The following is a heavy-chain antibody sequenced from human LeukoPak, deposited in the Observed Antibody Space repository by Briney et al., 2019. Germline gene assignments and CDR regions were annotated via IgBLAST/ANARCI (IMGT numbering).Heavy chain of an antibody. V-gene: IGHV3-23*01. J-gene: IGHJ5*02. Sequence: GGSLRLSCAASGFTFSSYAISWVRQAPGKGLEWVSAISGSGGSTYYADSVKGRFTISRDNSKNTLYLQMNSLRAEDTAVYYCAKHLRYSYGYSWFDPWGQGTLVTVSS. D-gene: IGHD5-18*01. CDR1: GFTFSSYA. CDR3: AKHLRYSYGYSWFDP. CDR2: ISGSGGST.